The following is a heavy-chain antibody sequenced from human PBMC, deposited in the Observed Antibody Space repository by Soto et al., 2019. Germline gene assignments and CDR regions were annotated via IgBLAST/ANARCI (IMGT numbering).Heavy chain of an antibody. D-gene: IGHD3-10*01. CDR3: ARAPGRWLQFDL. Sequence: PSETLSLTCTVSAISRGSYYWTWIRHYPGMGLEWIGSISYSGSTYYNPSVKSRVSISVDTSKNQFSLRLSSMTAADTAVYYCARAPGRWLQFDLWGQGTLVTVSS. V-gene: IGHV4-31*03. CDR2: ISYSGST. CDR1: AISRGSYY. J-gene: IGHJ4*02.